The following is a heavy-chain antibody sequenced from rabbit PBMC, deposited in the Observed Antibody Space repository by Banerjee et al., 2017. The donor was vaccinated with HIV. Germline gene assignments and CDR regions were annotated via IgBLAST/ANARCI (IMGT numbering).Heavy chain of an antibody. CDR1: GFSFSSSYN. Sequence: QEQLKESGGDLVKPEGSLTLTCTASGFSFSSSYNMCWVRQAPEKGLEWIACIGAGSSAYTYYASWAKGRFTISKTSSTTVTLQMTSLTAADTATYFCARATVSSDGYWHHFKLWGQGTLVTVS. V-gene: IGHV1S45*01. J-gene: IGHJ4*01. CDR3: ARATVSSDGYWHHFKL. CDR2: IGAGSSAYT. D-gene: IGHD1-1*01.